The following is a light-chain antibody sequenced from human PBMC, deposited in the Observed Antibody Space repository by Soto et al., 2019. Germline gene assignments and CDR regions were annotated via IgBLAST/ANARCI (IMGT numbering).Light chain of an antibody. Sequence: DIKMTQSPSTLAASVGDTVTMTCRSSSKWLAWYQKKPGKAPKLLIYDVSNLERGVPPRFSGSTSGAESTLTITGLQPDDLGTYYCQHTTDFTFGQGTNVDI. CDR3: QHTTDFT. CDR1: SSSKW. J-gene: IGKJ2*01. V-gene: IGKV1-5*01. CDR2: DVS.